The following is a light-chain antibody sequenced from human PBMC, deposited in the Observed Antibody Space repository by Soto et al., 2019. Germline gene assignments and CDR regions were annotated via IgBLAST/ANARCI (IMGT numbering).Light chain of an antibody. J-gene: IGKJ4*01. CDR3: QQYHTWPIT. CDR2: NAL. Sequence: EIVMRQSRATLSVSPGERATLSCSASQSVSTNLAWYQQKPGQAPRLLIYNALTRATGIPARFSGSGSGTEFTLTISSLQSEDCAIYYCQQYHTWPITFGGGTKVDIK. V-gene: IGKV3-15*01. CDR1: QSVSTN.